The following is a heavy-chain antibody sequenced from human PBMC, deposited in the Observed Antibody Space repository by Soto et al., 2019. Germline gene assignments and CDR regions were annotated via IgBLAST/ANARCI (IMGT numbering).Heavy chain of an antibody. Sequence: SLNICCKGAGYTFTDYWIGLLRQLPGKGVEWMGIIYPREYDTRYRAPFQSHVNITVDKANSTAYLQWNTLKASDNAMYYWTKHISNFRYYYYGMDVWGQGTTVTVSS. D-gene: IGHD4-4*01. V-gene: IGHV5-51*01. CDR1: GYTFTDYW. J-gene: IGHJ6*02. CDR2: IYPREYDT. CDR3: TKHISNFRYYYYGMDV.